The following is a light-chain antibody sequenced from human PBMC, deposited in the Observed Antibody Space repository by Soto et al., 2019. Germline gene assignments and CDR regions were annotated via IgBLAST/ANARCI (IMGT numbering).Light chain of an antibody. Sequence: DNQMTQSPSSLSASVGDRVTITCRASQGISNYLNWYQQKPGKAPKLLIYDASNLETGVPSRFSGSGSGTDFTFTISSLQPEDIATYYCQQYDNLLTFGGGTKVEIK. J-gene: IGKJ4*01. V-gene: IGKV1-33*01. CDR3: QQYDNLLT. CDR2: DAS. CDR1: QGISNY.